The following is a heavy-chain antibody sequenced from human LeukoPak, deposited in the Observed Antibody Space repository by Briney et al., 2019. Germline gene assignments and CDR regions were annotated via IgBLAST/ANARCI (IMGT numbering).Heavy chain of an antibody. CDR3: ARDRGSYYGSSGYYPPGD. CDR1: GYTFTSYG. CDR2: ISAYNGNT. V-gene: IGHV1-18*01. J-gene: IGHJ1*01. Sequence: GASVKVSCKASGYTFTSYGISWVRQAPGQGLEWMGWISAYNGNTNYAQKLQGRVTMTTDTSTSTAYMELRSLRSDDTAVYYCARDRGSYYGSSGYYPPGDWGQGTLVTVSS. D-gene: IGHD3-22*01.